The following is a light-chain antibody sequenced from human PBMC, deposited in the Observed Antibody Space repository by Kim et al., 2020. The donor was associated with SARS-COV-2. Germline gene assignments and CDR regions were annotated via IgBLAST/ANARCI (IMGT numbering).Light chain of an antibody. V-gene: IGLV1-47*02. J-gene: IGLJ3*02. CDR2: RNY. Sequence: ELTQPPSASGTPGQTVTISCSGSSSNIGSNYVFWYQQLPGTAPKLLIYRNYQRPSGVPDRFSGSKSGTSASLAISGLRSEDEADYYCAAWDDRLSGRVLGGGTKVTVL. CDR1: SSNIGSNY. CDR3: AAWDDRLSGRV.